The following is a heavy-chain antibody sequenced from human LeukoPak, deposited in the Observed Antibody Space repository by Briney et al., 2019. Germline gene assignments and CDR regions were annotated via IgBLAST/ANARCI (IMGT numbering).Heavy chain of an antibody. CDR2: IYYSGST. CDR1: AGSISSSSYY. Sequence: SETLSLTCTVSAGSISSSSYYWGWIRQPPGKGLEWIGSIYYSGSTYYKPSLKSRVTISVDTSKNQFSLKLSSVTAADTAVYYCARQTDYDYVWGSYRYFSGWFDPWGQGTLVTVSS. D-gene: IGHD3-16*02. CDR3: ARQTDYDYVWGSYRYFSGWFDP. V-gene: IGHV4-39*01. J-gene: IGHJ5*02.